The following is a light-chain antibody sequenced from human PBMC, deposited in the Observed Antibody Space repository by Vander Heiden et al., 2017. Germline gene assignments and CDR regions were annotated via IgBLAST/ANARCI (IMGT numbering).Light chain of an antibody. J-gene: IGKJ2*01. CDR2: AVS. V-gene: IGKV1-8*01. Sequence: AIRMTRSHSSFSAPTGDRVPIPCRASHGISSYLAWYQQKPGKSPKLLIYAVSTLQSGVPSRFSGSGSGTDFTLTISCLQSEDFATYYCQQDDSYPQTFGQGTKVEIK. CDR1: HGISSY. CDR3: QQDDSYPQT.